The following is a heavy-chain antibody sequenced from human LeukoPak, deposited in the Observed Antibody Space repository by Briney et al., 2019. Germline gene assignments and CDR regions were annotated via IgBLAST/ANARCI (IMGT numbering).Heavy chain of an antibody. V-gene: IGHV4-39*07. CDR2: MYYSGST. D-gene: IGHD6-13*01. CDR3: ARGQQQLKTTYYYYYMDV. Sequence: SETLSLTCTVSGGSISSSGYYWGWIRQPPGKGLEWIGSMYYSGSTYYSPSLKSRVTMSVDTSKNQFSLKLSSVTAADTAVYYCARGQQQLKTTYYYYYMDVWGKGTTVTISS. CDR1: GGSISSSGYY. J-gene: IGHJ6*03.